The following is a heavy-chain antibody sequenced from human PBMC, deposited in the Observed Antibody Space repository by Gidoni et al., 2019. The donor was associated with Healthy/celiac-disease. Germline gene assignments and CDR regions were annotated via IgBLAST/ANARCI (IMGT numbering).Heavy chain of an antibody. J-gene: IGHJ5*02. CDR2: ISGSGGST. CDR1: GFTFSSYA. D-gene: IGHD3-10*01. CDR3: AKGPSITMVRGLVWFDP. V-gene: IGHV3-23*01. Sequence: EVQLLESGGGLVQPGGSLRLSCAASGFTFSSYAMGWVRQAPGKGLEWVSAISGSGGSTYYADSVKGRFTISRDNSKNTLYLQMNSLRAEDTAVYYCAKGPSITMVRGLVWFDPWGQGTLVTVSS.